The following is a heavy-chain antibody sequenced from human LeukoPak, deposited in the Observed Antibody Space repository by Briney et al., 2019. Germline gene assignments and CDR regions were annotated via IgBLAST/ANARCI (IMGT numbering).Heavy chain of an antibody. Sequence: SETLSLTCTVSGGSISSSRYYWGWIRQPPGKGLEWIGSIYYNGSTNYNPSLKSRVTISVDTSKNQFSLKLRSVTAADTAVYYCATTGLIAASRTYSDYWGQGTLVTVSS. D-gene: IGHD6-6*01. V-gene: IGHV4-39*01. CDR2: IYYNGST. CDR1: GGSISSSRYY. J-gene: IGHJ4*02. CDR3: ATTGLIAASRTYSDY.